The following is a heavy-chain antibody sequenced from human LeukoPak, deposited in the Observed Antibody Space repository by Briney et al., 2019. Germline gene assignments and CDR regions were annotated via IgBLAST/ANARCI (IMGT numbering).Heavy chain of an antibody. CDR2: IKGDGSDT. D-gene: IGHD4-17*01. CDR1: GFTFSSYW. Sequence: PGGSLRLSCAASGFTFSSYWMHWVRQTPGKGLVWVSRIKGDGSDTLYADSVKGRFTISRDNSKNTLCLQTSSLGADDTAVYYCVRASTTVPNLLDYWGQGALVSVSS. J-gene: IGHJ4*02. CDR3: VRASTTVPNLLDY. V-gene: IGHV3-74*01.